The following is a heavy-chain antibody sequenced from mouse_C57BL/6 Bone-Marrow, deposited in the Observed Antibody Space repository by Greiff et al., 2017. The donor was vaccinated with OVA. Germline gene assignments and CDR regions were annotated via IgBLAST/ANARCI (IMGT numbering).Heavy chain of an antibody. CDR1: GFTFSSYA. J-gene: IGHJ4*01. Sequence: EVHLVESGGGLVKPGGSLKLSCAASGFTFSSYAMSWVRQTPETRLEWVATISDGGSYTYYPDNVKGRFTISRDNAKNNLYLQMSHLKSEDTAMYYCGREGILGNSYYYAMDYWGQGTSVTVSS. CDR2: ISDGGSYT. V-gene: IGHV5-4*01. D-gene: IGHD2-1*01. CDR3: GREGILGNSYYYAMDY.